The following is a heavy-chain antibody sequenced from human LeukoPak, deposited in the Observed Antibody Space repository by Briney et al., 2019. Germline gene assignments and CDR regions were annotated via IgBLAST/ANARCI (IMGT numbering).Heavy chain of an antibody. V-gene: IGHV4-59*01. CDR3: ARAVAYYDFWSGYSVNGVYYFDH. CDR1: GGSISSYY. CDR2: IYYSGST. Sequence: PSETLSLTCTVSGGSISSYYWSWIRQPPGKGLEWIGYIYYSGSTNYNPSLKSRVTISVDTSKNQFSLKLSSVTAADTAVYYCARAVAYYDFWSGYSVNGVYYFDHWGQGTLVTVSS. J-gene: IGHJ4*02. D-gene: IGHD3-3*01.